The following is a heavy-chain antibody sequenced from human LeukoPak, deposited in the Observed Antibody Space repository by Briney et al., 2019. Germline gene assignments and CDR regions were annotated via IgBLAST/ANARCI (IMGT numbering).Heavy chain of an antibody. D-gene: IGHD3-10*01. J-gene: IGHJ6*03. CDR3: ARSSYGYSGSYYYYYMDV. Sequence: SETLSLTCAVYGGSFSGYYWSWIRQPPGKGLEWIGEINHSGSTNYNPSLKSRVTISVDTPKNQFSLKLSSVTGADTAVYYCARSSYGYSGSYYYYYMDVWGKGTTVTVPS. V-gene: IGHV4-34*01. CDR2: INHSGST. CDR1: GGSFSGYY.